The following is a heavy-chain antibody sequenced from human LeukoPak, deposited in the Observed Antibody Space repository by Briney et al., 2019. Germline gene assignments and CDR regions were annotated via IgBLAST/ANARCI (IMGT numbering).Heavy chain of an antibody. Sequence: GGSLRLSCAASGFTFSSYAMSWVRQAPGKGLEWVSAISGSGGSTYYADSVKGRFTISRDNSKNTLYLQMNSLRAEDTAVYYCAKGGYSGYEDYYYGTDVWGQGTTVTVSS. V-gene: IGHV3-23*01. D-gene: IGHD5-12*01. J-gene: IGHJ6*02. CDR2: ISGSGGST. CDR3: AKGGYSGYEDYYYGTDV. CDR1: GFTFSSYA.